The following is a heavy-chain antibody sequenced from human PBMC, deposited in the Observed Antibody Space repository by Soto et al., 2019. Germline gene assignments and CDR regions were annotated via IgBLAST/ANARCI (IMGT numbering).Heavy chain of an antibody. Sequence: SETLSLTCTVSGGSVSSYYWNWIRQPAGKGLEWIGRVYISGSTNYNPSLKGRVIISVDTSKNQFSLKLSSVTAADTAVYYCARGRYYDSSGYYHGNWFDPWGQGTLVTVSS. V-gene: IGHV4-4*07. CDR2: VYISGST. D-gene: IGHD3-22*01. J-gene: IGHJ5*02. CDR3: ARGRYYDSSGYYHGNWFDP. CDR1: GGSVSSYY.